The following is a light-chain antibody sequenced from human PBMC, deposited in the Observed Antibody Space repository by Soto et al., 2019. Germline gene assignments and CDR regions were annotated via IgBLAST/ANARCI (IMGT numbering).Light chain of an antibody. CDR1: NIGSES. Sequence: SYELTQPHSVSVAPGQTARITCGGNNIGSESVHWYQQKPGQAPVVVVYDDRDRPSGIPERFSGSNSGNTATLTISRVEAGDEADYFCQVWDRSIDQVRFGGGTKLTVL. V-gene: IGLV3-21*02. CDR2: DDR. CDR3: QVWDRSIDQVR. J-gene: IGLJ2*01.